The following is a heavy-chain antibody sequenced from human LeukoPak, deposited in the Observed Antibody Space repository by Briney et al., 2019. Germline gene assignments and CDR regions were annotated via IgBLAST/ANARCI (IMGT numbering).Heavy chain of an antibody. D-gene: IGHD3-3*01. CDR2: ISSSSSYI. CDR1: GFTFSSYS. Sequence: GGSLRLSCAASGFTFSSYSMNWVRQAPGKGLEWVSSISSSSSYIYYADSVKGRFTISRDNAKNSLYLQMNSLRAEDTAVYYCARDPVLRFLEWLPSGNWFDPWGQGTLVTVSS. CDR3: ARDPVLRFLEWLPSGNWFDP. J-gene: IGHJ5*02. V-gene: IGHV3-21*01.